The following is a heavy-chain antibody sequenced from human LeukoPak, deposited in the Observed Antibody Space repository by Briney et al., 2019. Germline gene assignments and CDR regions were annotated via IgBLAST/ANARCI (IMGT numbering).Heavy chain of an antibody. Sequence: SETLSLTCAVSGGSISSGGYSWSWLRQPPGKGLEWIGYIYYSGSTYYNPSLKSRVTISVDTSKHQFSLKLSSVTAADTAVYYCVREGWQWLVHAFDIWGQGTMVTGSS. D-gene: IGHD6-19*01. CDR2: IYYSGST. CDR1: GGSISSGGYS. J-gene: IGHJ3*02. V-gene: IGHV4-30-4*07. CDR3: VREGWQWLVHAFDI.